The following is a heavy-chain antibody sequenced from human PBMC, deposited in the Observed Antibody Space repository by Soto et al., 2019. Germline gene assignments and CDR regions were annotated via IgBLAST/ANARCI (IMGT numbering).Heavy chain of an antibody. D-gene: IGHD6-19*01. Sequence: GGSLRLSCAASGFTFSSYSMNWVRQAPGKGLEWVSYISSSGDYANYADSVKGRFTISRDNTKNSLYLQMNSLRAEDTAMYYCARDRGAVAGQYFDYWGQGTLVTVSS. J-gene: IGHJ4*02. V-gene: IGHV3-21*05. CDR3: ARDRGAVAGQYFDY. CDR1: GFTFSSYS. CDR2: ISSSGDYA.